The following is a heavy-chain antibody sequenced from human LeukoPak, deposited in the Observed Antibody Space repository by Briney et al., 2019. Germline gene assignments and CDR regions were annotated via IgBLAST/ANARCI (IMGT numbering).Heavy chain of an antibody. CDR3: ARDMAGEWFQRYDY. V-gene: IGHV3-23*01. CDR2: ISGSGSGGST. CDR1: GFTFSSSA. D-gene: IGHD3-3*01. Sequence: GGSLRLSCAASGFTFSSSAMSWVRQAPGKGLEWVSSISGSGSGGSTYYADSVKGRFTISRDNSKNTLYLQMNSLRAEDTAVYYCARDMAGEWFQRYDYWGQGTLVTVSS. J-gene: IGHJ4*02.